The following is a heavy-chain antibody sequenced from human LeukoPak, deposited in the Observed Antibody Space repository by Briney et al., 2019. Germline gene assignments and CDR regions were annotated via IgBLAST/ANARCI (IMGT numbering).Heavy chain of an antibody. CDR2: ISYDGSNK. J-gene: IGHJ3*02. V-gene: IGHV3-30*18. D-gene: IGHD2-15*01. Sequence: GGSLRLSCAASGFTFSSYGMHWVRQAPGKGLEWVAVISYDGSNKYYADSVKGRFTISRDNSKNTLYLQMNSLRAEDTAVYCCAKDIVVVVAAPDAFDIWGQGTMVTVSS. CDR3: AKDIVVVVAAPDAFDI. CDR1: GFTFSSYG.